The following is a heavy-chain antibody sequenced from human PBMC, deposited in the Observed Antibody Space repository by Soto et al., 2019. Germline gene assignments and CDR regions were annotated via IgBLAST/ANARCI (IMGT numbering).Heavy chain of an antibody. CDR2: VFYTGST. CDR1: GGSISGSLYY. D-gene: IGHD3-3*01. J-gene: IGHJ4*02. Sequence: QLQLQESGPGLVKPSETLSLTCTVSGGSISGSLYYWAWIRQPPGKGLEWIGSVFYTGSTYYNPSLKSRVSVSVDTSKNQFSLKLSSVTAADTAVYYCARHGELRLLENFIDYWGQGTLVAVSS. CDR3: ARHGELRLLENFIDY. V-gene: IGHV4-39*01.